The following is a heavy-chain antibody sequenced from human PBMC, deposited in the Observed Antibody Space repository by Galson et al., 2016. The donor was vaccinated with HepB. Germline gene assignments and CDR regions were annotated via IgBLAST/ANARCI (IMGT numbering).Heavy chain of an antibody. CDR2: ISRTSTYM. CDR3: ARDPGIAAPNRVGENAFDI. D-gene: IGHD6-13*01. Sequence: SLRLSCAASGITFSSYSMNWVRQAPGRGLEWVSSISRTSTYMYYADSVKGRFTISRDNAKNSHNLQMNSLRAEDTAVYYCARDPGIAAPNRVGENAFDIWSQGTMVTVSS. V-gene: IGHV3-21*01. J-gene: IGHJ3*02. CDR1: GITFSSYS.